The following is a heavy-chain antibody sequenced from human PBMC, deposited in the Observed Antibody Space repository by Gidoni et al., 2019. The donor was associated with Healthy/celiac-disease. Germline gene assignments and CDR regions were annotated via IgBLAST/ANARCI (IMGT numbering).Heavy chain of an antibody. CDR3: ARDQARGLGYPWGMDV. Sequence: EVQLVESGGGLVQPGGSLRLSCAASGFTVSSNYMSWVRQAPGKGLEWVSVIYSGGSTYYADSVKGRFTISRHNSKNTLYLRMNSLRAEDTAVYYCARDQARGLGYPWGMDVWGQGTTVTVSS. CDR1: GFTVSSNY. D-gene: IGHD7-27*01. CDR2: IYSGGST. J-gene: IGHJ6*02. V-gene: IGHV3-53*04.